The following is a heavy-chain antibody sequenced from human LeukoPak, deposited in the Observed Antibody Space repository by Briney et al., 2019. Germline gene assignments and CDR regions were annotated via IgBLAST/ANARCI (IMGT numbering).Heavy chain of an antibody. CDR3: AKEQGWFGECSTY. CDR1: GFTFSSYA. V-gene: IGHV3-23*01. CDR2: IGGNGGST. Sequence: GGSLRLSCAASGFTFSSYAMSWVRQAPGKGLEWVSAIGGNGGSTYYAESVKGRFTISRDNSKKTLYLQMDSLRADDTALYYCAKEQGWFGECSTYWGQGTLVTVSS. J-gene: IGHJ4*02. D-gene: IGHD3-10*01.